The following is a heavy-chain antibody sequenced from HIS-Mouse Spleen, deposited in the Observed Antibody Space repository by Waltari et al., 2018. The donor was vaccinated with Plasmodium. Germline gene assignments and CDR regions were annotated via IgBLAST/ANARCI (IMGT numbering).Heavy chain of an antibody. CDR3: ARRGGSYYYFDY. D-gene: IGHD1-26*01. CDR2: IYYSGSN. V-gene: IGHV4-39*01. J-gene: IGHJ4*02. CDR1: GGPISISSYS. Sequence: QLQLQESGPGLVTPSETLSLTCTVSGGPISISSYSWGWIRQPPGKGLEWIGSIYYSGSNYYNPSIKSRVTISVDTSKNQFSRKLSSVTAADTAVYYCARRGGSYYYFDYWGQGTLVTVSS.